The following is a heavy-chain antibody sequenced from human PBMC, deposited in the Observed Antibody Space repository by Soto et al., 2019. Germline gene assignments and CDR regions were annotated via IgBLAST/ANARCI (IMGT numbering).Heavy chain of an antibody. V-gene: IGHV3-21*01. CDR3: ARPRLPAAGDYYYYYGMDV. Sequence: GGSLRLSCTASGFTFSKYSVNWVRQAPGKGLEWVSSISSRSTYIFYADSVKGRFTISRDNAKNSLYLQMNSLRAEDTGVYYCARPRLPAAGDYYYYYGMDVWGQGTTVTVSS. CDR2: ISSRSTYI. J-gene: IGHJ6*02. D-gene: IGHD6-13*01. CDR1: GFTFSKYS.